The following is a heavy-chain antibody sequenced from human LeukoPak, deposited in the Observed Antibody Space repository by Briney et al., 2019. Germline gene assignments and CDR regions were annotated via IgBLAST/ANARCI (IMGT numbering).Heavy chain of an antibody. CDR1: GYTFTSYD. D-gene: IGHD2-2*01. V-gene: IGHV1-8*01. CDR2: MNPNSGNT. J-gene: IGHJ5*02. Sequence: ASVKVSCKASGYTFTSYDINWVRQATGQGLEWMGWMNPNSGNTGYAQKFQGRVTMTRNTSISTAYMELSSLRSEDTAVYYCARGGQIVVPAAIQDLKQNWFDPWGQGTLVTVSS. CDR3: ARGGQIVVPAAIQDLKQNWFDP.